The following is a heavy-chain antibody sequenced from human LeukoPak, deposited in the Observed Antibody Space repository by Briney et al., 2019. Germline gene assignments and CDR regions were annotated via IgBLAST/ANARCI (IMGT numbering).Heavy chain of an antibody. Sequence: PSETLSLTCTVSGGSISSYSHYWGWIRQPPGKGLEWIGNIYYRGSTAYNPSLRSRVTMSIDTSKNQFSLRLSSVTAADTAVYYCARDQTYDGFDYWGQGTLVTVSS. CDR2: IYYRGST. J-gene: IGHJ4*02. CDR3: ARDQTYDGFDY. CDR1: GGSISSYSHY. V-gene: IGHV4-39*07. D-gene: IGHD3-3*01.